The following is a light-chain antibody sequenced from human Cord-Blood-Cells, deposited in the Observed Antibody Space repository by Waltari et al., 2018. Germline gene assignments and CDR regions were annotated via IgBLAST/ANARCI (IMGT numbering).Light chain of an antibody. V-gene: IGLV2-23*01. CDR2: EGS. Sequence: QSALTQPASVSGSPGQSITISCTGTSSDVGSYNLVSWYQQHPGKAPKLMLYEGSKRPSGVSNRCSGSKSGNTASRTISGLQAEDEADYYCCSYAGSSTLVFGGGTKLTVL. CDR3: CSYAGSSTLV. J-gene: IGLJ2*01. CDR1: SSDVGSYNL.